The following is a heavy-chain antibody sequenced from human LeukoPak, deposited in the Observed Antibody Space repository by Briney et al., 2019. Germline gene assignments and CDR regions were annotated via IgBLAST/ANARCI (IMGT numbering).Heavy chain of an antibody. CDR2: IYTSGST. Sequence: PSETLSLTCTVSGGSISSYYWSWIWQPAGKGLEWIGRIYTSGSTNYNPSLKSRVTMSVDTSKNQFSLKLSSVTAADTAVYYCARKGYGSGSTRGAFDIWGQGTMVTVSS. CDR3: ARKGYGSGSTRGAFDI. V-gene: IGHV4-4*07. CDR1: GGSISSYY. J-gene: IGHJ3*02. D-gene: IGHD3-10*01.